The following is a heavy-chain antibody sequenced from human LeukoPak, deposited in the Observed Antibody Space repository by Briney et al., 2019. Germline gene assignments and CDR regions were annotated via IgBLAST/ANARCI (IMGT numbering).Heavy chain of an antibody. CDR3: ARGLVGTIFGVVRPTYYYMDV. D-gene: IGHD3-3*01. CDR1: GYTFTGYY. J-gene: IGHJ6*03. CDR2: INPNSGGT. Sequence: GASVKVSCKASGYTFTGYYMHWVRQAPGHGLEWMGWINPNSGGTNYAQKFQGRVTMTRDTSISTAYMELSRLRSDDTAVYYCARGLVGTIFGVVRPTYYYMDVWGKGTTVTVSS. V-gene: IGHV1-2*02.